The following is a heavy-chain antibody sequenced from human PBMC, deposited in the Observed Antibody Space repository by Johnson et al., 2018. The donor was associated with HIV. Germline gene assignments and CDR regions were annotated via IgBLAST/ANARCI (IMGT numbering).Heavy chain of an antibody. CDR3: ARGGSDVFDI. CDR2: INWNGGST. CDR1: EFTFDDYG. J-gene: IGHJ3*02. V-gene: IGHV3-20*04. D-gene: IGHD3-16*01. Sequence: VQLVESGGGLVQPGGSLRLSCSASEFTFDDYGMSWVRQAPGKGLEWGSGINWNGGSTGYADSVKGRFTISRDNAKNSLYLQMNSLRADDTAVYYCARGGSDVFDIWGQGTMVTVSS.